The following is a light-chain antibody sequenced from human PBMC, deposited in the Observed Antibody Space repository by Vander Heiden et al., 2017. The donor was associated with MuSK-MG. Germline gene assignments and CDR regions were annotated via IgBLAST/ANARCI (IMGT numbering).Light chain of an antibody. V-gene: IGKV2-28*01. Sequence: DIVMTQSPLSLPVTPGEPASISCRSSQSLLHSNGYNYLDWYLQKPGQSPQLLIYLGSNRASGVPDRFIGSGSGTDFTLEISRVEAEDVWVYYCMQALQTPLLTFGGGTKVEIK. CDR2: LGS. CDR1: QSLLHSNGYNY. CDR3: MQALQTPLLT. J-gene: IGKJ4*01.